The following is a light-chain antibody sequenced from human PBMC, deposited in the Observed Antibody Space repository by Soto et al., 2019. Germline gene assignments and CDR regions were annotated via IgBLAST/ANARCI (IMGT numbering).Light chain of an antibody. CDR1: QGISSA. Sequence: AIQLTQSPSSLSASVGDRVTITCRASQGISSALAWYQQKPGKAPKLLIFDASSLESGVPSRFSGSGSGTDFTLTISSLQPEDFATYYCQQFNSYAVTFGPGTKLDIK. V-gene: IGKV1-13*02. CDR2: DAS. CDR3: QQFNSYAVT. J-gene: IGKJ3*01.